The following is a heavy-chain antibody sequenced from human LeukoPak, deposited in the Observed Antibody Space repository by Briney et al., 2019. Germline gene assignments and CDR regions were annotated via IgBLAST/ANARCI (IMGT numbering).Heavy chain of an antibody. CDR3: ASTQTFDN. Sequence: GGSLRLSCAASGFTFSNYWMSWVRQAPGKGLEWVANIKQDGSEMYYVDSVKGRFTISRDNTKNSLHLHMNSLRAEDTAVYYCASTQTFDNWGPGTLVTVSS. V-gene: IGHV3-7*05. J-gene: IGHJ4*02. CDR1: GFTFSNYW. CDR2: IKQDGSEM.